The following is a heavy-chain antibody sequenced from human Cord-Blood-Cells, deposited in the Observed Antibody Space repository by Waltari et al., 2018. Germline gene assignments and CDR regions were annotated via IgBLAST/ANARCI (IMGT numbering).Heavy chain of an antibody. CDR3: ARDSRPVLRWQLGHNYYGMDV. D-gene: IGHD6-6*01. Sequence: LEWVAVISYDGSNKYYADSVKGRFTISRDNSKNTLYLQMNSLRAEDTAVYYCARDSRPVLRWQLGHNYYGMDVWGQGP. J-gene: IGHJ6*02. CDR2: ISYDGSNK. V-gene: IGHV3-30-3*01.